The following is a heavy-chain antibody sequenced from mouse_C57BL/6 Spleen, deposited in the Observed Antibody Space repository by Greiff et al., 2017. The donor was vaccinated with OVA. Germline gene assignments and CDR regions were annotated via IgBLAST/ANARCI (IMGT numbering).Heavy chain of an antibody. V-gene: IGHV1-82*01. CDR2: IYPGDGDT. CDR3: ARNYGSSPLAMDY. D-gene: IGHD1-1*01. Sequence: QVQLQQSGPELVKPGASVKISCKASGYAFSSSWMNWVKQRPGKGLEWIGRIYPGDGDTNYNGKFKGKATLTADKSSSTAYMQLSSLTSEDSAVYFCARNYGSSPLAMDYWGQGTSVTVSS. CDR1: GYAFSSSW. J-gene: IGHJ4*01.